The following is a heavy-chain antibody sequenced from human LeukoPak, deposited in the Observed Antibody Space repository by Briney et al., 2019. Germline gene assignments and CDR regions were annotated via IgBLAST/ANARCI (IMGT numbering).Heavy chain of an antibody. CDR1: GFTFSSYS. CDR3: ARSMMTGAFDI. Sequence: GGSRRLSCAASGFTFSSYSMNWVRQAPGKGLEWVSSISSSSSYIYYADSVKGRFTISRDNAKNSLYLQMNSLRAEDTAVYYCARSMMTGAFDIWGQGTMVTVSS. J-gene: IGHJ3*02. V-gene: IGHV3-21*01. D-gene: IGHD3-16*01. CDR2: ISSSSSYI.